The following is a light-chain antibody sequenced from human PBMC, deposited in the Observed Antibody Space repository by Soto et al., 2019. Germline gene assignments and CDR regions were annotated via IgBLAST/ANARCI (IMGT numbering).Light chain of an antibody. CDR2: DAS. CDR3: QRGDT. Sequence: EIVLTQSPATLSLSPGERATLSCRASQSVSSNLAWYQQKPGQAPRLLIYDASNRATGIPARFSGSGSGTGFTLTISSLEPEDFAIYYCQRGDTFGQGTRLEIK. CDR1: QSVSSN. J-gene: IGKJ5*01. V-gene: IGKV3-11*01.